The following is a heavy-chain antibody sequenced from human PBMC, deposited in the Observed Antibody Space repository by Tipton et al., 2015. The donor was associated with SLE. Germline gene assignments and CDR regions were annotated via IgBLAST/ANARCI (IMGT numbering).Heavy chain of an antibody. V-gene: IGHV3-23*01. CDR3: AKDRTEVAGIYHYYGMDV. CDR1: GFTFSDFA. Sequence: SLRLSCAASGFTFSDFAMSWVRQAPGKGLEWVSSLSGSGSVTYYADSVKGRFSMSRDNSKNTLFLQLNSLRAEDTALYYCAKDRTEVAGIYHYYGMDVWGQGTTVTVS. D-gene: IGHD6-19*01. J-gene: IGHJ6*02. CDR2: LSGSGSVT.